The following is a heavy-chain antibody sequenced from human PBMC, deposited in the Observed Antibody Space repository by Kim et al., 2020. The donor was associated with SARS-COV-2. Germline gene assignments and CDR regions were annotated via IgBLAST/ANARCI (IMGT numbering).Heavy chain of an antibody. CDR1: GFTFSSYA. V-gene: IGHV3-23*01. D-gene: IGHD5-18*01. CDR3: AKCLRGYSYGCIDY. J-gene: IGHJ4*02. Sequence: GGSLRLSCAASGFTFSSYAMSWVRQAPGKGLEWVSAISGSGGSTYYADSVKGRFTISRDNSKNTLYLQMNSLRAEDTAVYYCAKCLRGYSYGCIDYWGQGTLVTVSS. CDR2: ISGSGGST.